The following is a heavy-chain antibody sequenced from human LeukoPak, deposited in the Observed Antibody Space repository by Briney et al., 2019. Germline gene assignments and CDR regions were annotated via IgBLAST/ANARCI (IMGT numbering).Heavy chain of an antibody. CDR2: INSDGSGT. J-gene: IGHJ4*02. CDR1: GFTFSIYS. D-gene: IGHD6-13*01. V-gene: IGHV3-74*01. CDR3: GRIASPSRSWYDGVH. Sequence: GGSLRPSCAASGFTFSIYSIDGVRQAPGEGLGWVSRINSDGSGTTYADSVKGRFTISRDNAKNTLYLQMNRLRAEDTGVYYGGRIASPSRSWYDGVHWGQGALVTVSS.